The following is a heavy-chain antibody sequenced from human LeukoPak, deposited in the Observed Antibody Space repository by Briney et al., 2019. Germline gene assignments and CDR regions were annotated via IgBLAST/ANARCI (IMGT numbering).Heavy chain of an antibody. D-gene: IGHD5-18*01. CDR3: ARLKLVDTAMSVYYGMDV. CDR1: GYTFTGYY. J-gene: IGHJ6*02. CDR2: INPNSGGT. Sequence: ASVKVSCKASGYTFTGYYMHWVRQAPGQGLEWMGWINPNSGGTNYAQKFQGRVTMTRDTSISTAYMELSRLRSDDTAVYYCARLKLVDTAMSVYYGMDVWGQGTTVTVSS. V-gene: IGHV1-2*02.